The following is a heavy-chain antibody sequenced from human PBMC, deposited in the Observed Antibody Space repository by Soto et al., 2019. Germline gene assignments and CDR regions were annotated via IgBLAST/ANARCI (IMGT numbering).Heavy chain of an antibody. CDR3: GKYFGGTV. CDR2: IKQDGSAT. V-gene: IGHV3-7*05. CDR1: GFSFSDFW. Sequence: EVQLVESGGGLVQPGGSLRLSCAASGFSFSDFWMTWVRQAPGQGLEWVANIKQDGSATSYVDSVKGRFTISRDNAKKSLFLQMNCLRAEDTGVYFCGKYFGGTVWGQGSVVTVSS. J-gene: IGHJ4*02. D-gene: IGHD1-7*01.